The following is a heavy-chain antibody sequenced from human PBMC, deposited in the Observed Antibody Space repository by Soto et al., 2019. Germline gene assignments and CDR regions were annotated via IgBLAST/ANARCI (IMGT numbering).Heavy chain of an antibody. CDR3: ARTVGAAYYFDF. Sequence: QVQLQESGPGLVKPSETLSLTCTVSGDSMTKYYWSWIRQPAGKGLEWIGRIYTSGSTNYNPSLKSRVTMSIDTSNNHFSLKLKPVTAADTAVYYCARTVGAAYYFDFWGQGALVTVSS. D-gene: IGHD1-26*01. J-gene: IGHJ4*02. V-gene: IGHV4-4*07. CDR2: IYTSGST. CDR1: GDSMTKYY.